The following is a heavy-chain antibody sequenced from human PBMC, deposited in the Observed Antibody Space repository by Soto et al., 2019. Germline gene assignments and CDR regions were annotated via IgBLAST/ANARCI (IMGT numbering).Heavy chain of an antibody. CDR3: ARVRGCLRYFDWFSGGWFDP. J-gene: IGHJ5*02. V-gene: IGHV4-30-2*01. CDR1: GGSISSGGYS. CDR2: IYHSGST. Sequence: QLQLQESGSGLVKPSQTLSLTCAVSGGSISSGGYSWSWIRQPPGKGLEWIGYIYHSGSTYYNPSLKSRVTISVDRSKNQFSLKLSSVTAADTAVYYCARVRGCLRYFDWFSGGWFDPWGQGTLVTVSS. D-gene: IGHD3-9*01.